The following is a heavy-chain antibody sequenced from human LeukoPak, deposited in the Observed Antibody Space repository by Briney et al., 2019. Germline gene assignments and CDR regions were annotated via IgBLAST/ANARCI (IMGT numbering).Heavy chain of an antibody. J-gene: IGHJ5*02. CDR3: ARSRLLSITPEDNWFDP. Sequence: SETLSLTCTVSGGSISSGGYYWSWIRQHPGKGLEWIGYIYYSGSTYYNPSLKSRVTISVDTSKNQFSLKLSSVTAADTAVYYCARSRLLSITPEDNWFDPWGQGTLVTVSS. D-gene: IGHD3-10*01. CDR1: GGSISSGGYY. CDR2: IYYSGST. V-gene: IGHV4-31*03.